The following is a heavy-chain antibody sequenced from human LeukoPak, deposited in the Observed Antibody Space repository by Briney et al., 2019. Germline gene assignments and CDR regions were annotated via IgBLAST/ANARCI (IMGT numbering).Heavy chain of an antibody. CDR1: GGSISSSSYY. J-gene: IGHJ6*03. Sequence: SETLSLTCTVSGGSISSSSYYWGWIRQPPGKGLEWIGSIYYSGSTYYNPSLKSRVTISVDTSKNQFSLKLSSVTAADTAVYYCARSVTMVRGVISPTLTYMDVWGKGTTVTVSS. CDR2: IYYSGST. V-gene: IGHV4-39*07. CDR3: ARSVTMVRGVISPTLTYMDV. D-gene: IGHD3-10*01.